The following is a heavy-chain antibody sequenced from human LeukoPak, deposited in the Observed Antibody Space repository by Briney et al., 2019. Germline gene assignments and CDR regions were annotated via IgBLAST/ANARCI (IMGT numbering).Heavy chain of an antibody. CDR2: INQDGSKR. CDR1: GFTFSTYW. CDR3: ANDLAY. Sequence: PGGSLRLSCAASGFTFSTYWMGWVRQAPGKGLEWVANINQDGSKRYYVDAVKGRFTIARDNAKNSLYLQMSGLIADDTAVYYCANDLAYWGQGTLVTVSS. V-gene: IGHV3-7*01. J-gene: IGHJ4*02.